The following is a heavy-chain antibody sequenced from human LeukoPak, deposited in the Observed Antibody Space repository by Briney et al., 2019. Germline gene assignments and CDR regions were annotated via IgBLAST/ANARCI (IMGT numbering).Heavy chain of an antibody. D-gene: IGHD5-18*01. CDR1: GGSFSGYY. V-gene: IGHV4-34*01. CDR3: ARRTRTTTRKRGYSYGLIDY. Sequence: SETPSLTCAVYGGSFSGYYWSWIRQPPGKGLEWIGEINHSGSTNYNPSLKSRVTISVDTSKNQFSLKLSSVTAADTAVYYCARRTRTTTRKRGYSYGLIDYWGQGTLVTVSS. CDR2: INHSGST. J-gene: IGHJ4*02.